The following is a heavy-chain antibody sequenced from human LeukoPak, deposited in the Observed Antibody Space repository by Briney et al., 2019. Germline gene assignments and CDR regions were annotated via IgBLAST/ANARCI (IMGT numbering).Heavy chain of an antibody. CDR3: AKEYYYGSGSYLDY. J-gene: IGHJ4*02. CDR2: ISSSGNYI. V-gene: IGHV3-21*01. D-gene: IGHD3-10*01. CDR1: GFTFSSYS. Sequence: GGSLRLSCAASGFTFSSYSMNWVRQAPGKGLEWVSSISSSGNYIYYADSVKGRFTISRDNDKKSLYLQMNSLRAEDTAVYYCAKEYYYGSGSYLDYWGQGTLVTVSS.